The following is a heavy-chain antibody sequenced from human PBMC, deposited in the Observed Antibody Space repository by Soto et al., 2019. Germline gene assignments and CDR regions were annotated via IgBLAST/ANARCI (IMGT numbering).Heavy chain of an antibody. Sequence: QVQLEESGGAVVQPGRSLRLTCAVSGFNFNDFGMHWVRRTPGKGLEWVASVSSEGTKKYFSESVRGRFTISRDNSRKTLYLQMTGLRAGDTAVYYCAKDYYGSGAINWFDPWGQGTLVTVSS. V-gene: IGHV3-30*18. J-gene: IGHJ5*02. CDR3: AKDYYGSGAINWFDP. D-gene: IGHD3-10*01. CDR1: GFNFNDFG. CDR2: VSSEGTKK.